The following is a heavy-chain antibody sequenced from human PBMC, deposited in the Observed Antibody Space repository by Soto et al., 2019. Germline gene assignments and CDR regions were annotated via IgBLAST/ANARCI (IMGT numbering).Heavy chain of an antibody. Sequence: GGSLRLSCAASGFTVSSNYMSWVRQAPGKGLEWVSVIYSGGSTYYADSVKGRFTISRDNSKNTLYLQMNSLRAEDTAVYYCARGEGYSSGWSRRLDPWGQGTLVTVSS. D-gene: IGHD6-19*01. CDR3: ARGEGYSSGWSRRLDP. CDR1: GFTVSSNY. J-gene: IGHJ5*02. CDR2: IYSGGST. V-gene: IGHV3-66*01.